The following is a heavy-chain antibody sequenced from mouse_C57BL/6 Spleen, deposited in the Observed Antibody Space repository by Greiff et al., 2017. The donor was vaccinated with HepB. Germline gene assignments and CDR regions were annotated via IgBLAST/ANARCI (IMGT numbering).Heavy chain of an antibody. D-gene: IGHD2-4*01. J-gene: IGHJ1*03. CDR3: ARCDYDEDWYFDV. CDR1: GYTFPSYW. V-gene: IGHV1-61*01. Sequence: QVQLQQPGAELVRPGSSVKLSCKASGYTFPSYWMDWVKQRPGQGLEWIGNIYTSDSETHYNQKFKDKATLTVDKSSSTAYMQLSSLTSEDSAVYYCARCDYDEDWYFDVWGTGTTVTVSS. CDR2: IYTSDSET.